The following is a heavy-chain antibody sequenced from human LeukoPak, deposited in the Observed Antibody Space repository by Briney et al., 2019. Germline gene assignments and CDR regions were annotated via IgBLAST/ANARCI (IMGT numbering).Heavy chain of an antibody. D-gene: IGHD3-22*01. CDR2: IYVTGST. CDR1: GGSIINYY. CDR3: ARLKYYDSTGYSPGYYMDV. Sequence: SETLSLTCTVSGGSIINYYWIWLRQPAGTGLEWVGRIYVTGSTIYNPSLQSRLSMSVDTSKNQFSLRLTSVTAADTAVYYCARLKYYDSTGYSPGYYMDVWGKGITVTVSS. V-gene: IGHV4-4*07. J-gene: IGHJ6*03.